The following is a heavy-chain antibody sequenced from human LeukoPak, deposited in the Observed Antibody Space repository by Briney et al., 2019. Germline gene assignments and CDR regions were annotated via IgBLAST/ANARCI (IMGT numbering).Heavy chain of an antibody. CDR3: ARGWFGELLLDY. V-gene: IGHV4-59*01. Sequence: PSETLSLTCTVSGGSISSYYWSWIRQPPGKGLEWIGYIYYSGSTNYNPSLKSRVTISVDTSKNQFSLKLSSVTAADTAVYYCARGWFGELLLDYWGQGTLVTVS. J-gene: IGHJ4*02. D-gene: IGHD3-10*01. CDR1: GGSISSYY. CDR2: IYYSGST.